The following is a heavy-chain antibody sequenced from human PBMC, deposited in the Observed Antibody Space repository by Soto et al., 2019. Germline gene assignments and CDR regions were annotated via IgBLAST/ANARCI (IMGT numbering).Heavy chain of an antibody. CDR1: GFTVSSNY. V-gene: IGHV3-66*01. J-gene: IGHJ4*02. CDR2: ISSGGST. D-gene: IGHD4-17*01. Sequence: EVQLVESGGGLVQPGGSLRLSCAASGFTVSSNYMSWVRQAPGKGLEWVSVISSGGSTYYADYVKGRFTISRDNSKNTLYLQMNSLRAEDTAVYYCARDHGGDYGGESRWGQGTLVTVSS. CDR3: ARDHGGDYGGESR.